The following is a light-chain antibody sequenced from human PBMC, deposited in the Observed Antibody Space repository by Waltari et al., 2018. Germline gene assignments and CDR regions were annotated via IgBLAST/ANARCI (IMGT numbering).Light chain of an antibody. CDR2: LNSDGSH. CDR3: QTWGTGV. J-gene: IGLJ2*01. Sequence: QLVLTQSPSASASLGASVTFTCTLSSGHSSYAITWHQPQPEKGPRYLMKLNSDGSHSKGDGIPDRFSGSSSGAERYLTISSLQSEDEADYYCQTWGTGVFGGGTKLTVL. CDR1: SGHSSYA. V-gene: IGLV4-69*01.